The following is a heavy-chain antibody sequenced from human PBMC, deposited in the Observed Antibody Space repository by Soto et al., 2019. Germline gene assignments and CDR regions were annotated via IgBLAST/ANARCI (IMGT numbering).Heavy chain of an antibody. CDR2: IWYDGGNK. Sequence: GGSLRLSCEASGFNFSSYVMHWVRQAPGKGLEWVAVIWYDGGNKYYADSVKGRFTISRDNSKNTLYLQMNSLRAEDTAVYYCARDGQWLPRDGLRSSYYFDYWGQGTLVTVSS. J-gene: IGHJ4*02. CDR1: GFNFSSYV. CDR3: ARDGQWLPRDGLRSSYYFDY. D-gene: IGHD6-19*01. V-gene: IGHV3-33*01.